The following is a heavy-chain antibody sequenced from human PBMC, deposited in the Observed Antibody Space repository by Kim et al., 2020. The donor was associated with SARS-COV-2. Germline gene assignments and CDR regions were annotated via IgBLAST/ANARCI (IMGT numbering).Heavy chain of an antibody. CDR1: GGSFSGYY. CDR2: INHSGST. CDR3: ARLPHKNSLYCSSTSCRRYVRIRREFDY. J-gene: IGHJ4*02. V-gene: IGHV4-34*01. D-gene: IGHD2-2*01. Sequence: SETLSLTCAVYGGSFSGYYWSWIRQPPGKGLEWIGEINHSGSTNYNPSLKSRVTISVDTSKNQFSLKLSSVTAADTAVYYCARLPHKNSLYCSSTSCRRYVRIRREFDYWGQGTLVTVSS.